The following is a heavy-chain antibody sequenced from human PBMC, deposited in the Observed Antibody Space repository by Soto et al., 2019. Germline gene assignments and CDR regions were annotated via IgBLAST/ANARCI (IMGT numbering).Heavy chain of an antibody. Sequence: ESGGGVVQPGTSLRLSCVGSGFTFRSYVIHWVRQAPGKGLEWVALTSYDGSNNFYGDSVKGRFTISRDNSRNTVELQLDSLRLEDTALYYCARWGTTGGSDVWGQGTLVSVSS. V-gene: IGHV3-33*05. CDR1: GFTFRSYV. D-gene: IGHD3-16*01. CDR2: TSYDGSNN. J-gene: IGHJ4*02. CDR3: ARWGTTGGSDV.